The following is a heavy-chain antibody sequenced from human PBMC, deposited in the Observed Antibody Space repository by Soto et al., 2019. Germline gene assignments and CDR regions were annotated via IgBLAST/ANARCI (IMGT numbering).Heavy chain of an antibody. CDR1: GYSFTRYW. Sequence: EVQLVQSGAEVKKPGESLGISCKGSGYSFTRYWIYWVRQMPGKGLEWMGRIDPSDSYTNYSPSFQGHVTISADKSISTAYLQWSSLKASDTAMYYCARHPYDSSGYYHNWFDPWGQGTLVTVSS. CDR2: IDPSDSYT. V-gene: IGHV5-10-1*01. J-gene: IGHJ5*02. CDR3: ARHPYDSSGYYHNWFDP. D-gene: IGHD3-22*01.